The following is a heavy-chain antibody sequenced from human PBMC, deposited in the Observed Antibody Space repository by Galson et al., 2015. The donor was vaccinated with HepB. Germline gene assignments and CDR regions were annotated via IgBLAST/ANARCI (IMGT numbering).Heavy chain of an antibody. CDR3: AAVWAVVTAGGPYYYYGMDV. D-gene: IGHD3-10*01. Sequence: SVKVSCKASGGTFSNHAISWVRQAPGQGLEWMGRIIPLLDKTIYAQKFQGRVTITADKSTTTADMELTSLRSDDSAVYYCAAVWAVVTAGGPYYYYGMDVWGQGTTVTVSS. CDR2: IIPLLDKT. V-gene: IGHV1-69*04. J-gene: IGHJ6*01. CDR1: GGTFSNHA.